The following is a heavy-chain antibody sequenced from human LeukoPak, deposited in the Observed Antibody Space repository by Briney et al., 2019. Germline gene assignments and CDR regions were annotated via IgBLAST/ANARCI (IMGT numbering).Heavy chain of an antibody. CDR2: INIDVIGT. J-gene: IGHJ6*04. CDR1: GFTLTGYL. CDR3: AREHTYCSSTSCHYYYYGMDV. Sequence: GGPLRPSFAPSGFTLTGYLMHWVGQAPGKGRGGVSRINIDVIGTTYATSVKGRFAISKDNAEKTLYLQMNSLRAEDTAVYYCAREHTYCSSTSCHYYYYGMDVWGEGTAVTVSS. D-gene: IGHD2-2*01. V-gene: IGHV3-74*01.